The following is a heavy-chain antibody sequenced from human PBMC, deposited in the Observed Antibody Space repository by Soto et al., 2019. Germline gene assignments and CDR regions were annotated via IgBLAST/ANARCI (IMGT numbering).Heavy chain of an antibody. V-gene: IGHV1-58*01. J-gene: IGHJ4*02. Sequence: QMQLVQSGPEVKKPGTSVKVSCKASGFTFTSSAVQWVRQARGQRLEWIGWIVVGSGNTTYAQKFQERVTITSDMSKRTADMELSSLRSEDTALYYCAAAVYSSGWYPTCYFDYWGQGTLVTVSS. CDR2: IVVGSGNT. D-gene: IGHD6-19*01. CDR1: GFTFTSSA. CDR3: AAAVYSSGWYPTCYFDY.